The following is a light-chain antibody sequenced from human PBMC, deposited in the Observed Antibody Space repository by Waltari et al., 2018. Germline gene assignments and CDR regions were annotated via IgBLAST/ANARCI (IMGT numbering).Light chain of an antibody. CDR1: SSDVGAYNY. CDR3: SSFTRASSWV. CDR2: DVN. V-gene: IGLV2-14*03. J-gene: IGLJ3*02. Sequence: HSALAQPASVSGSPGQSITISCTGTSSDVGAYNYVSWYQQHPGKAPRLMIYDVNNRPSLVSNRFSGSKSGNTASLTISVLQAEDEADYYCSSFTRASSWVFGGGTKLTV.